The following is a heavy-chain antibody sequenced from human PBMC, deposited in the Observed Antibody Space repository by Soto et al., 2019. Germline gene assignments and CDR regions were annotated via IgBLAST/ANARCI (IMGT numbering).Heavy chain of an antibody. J-gene: IGHJ3*02. V-gene: IGHV5-51*01. CDR3: ARHSPRITMIVVAPSFDI. CDR1: GYTFSNYW. Sequence: GESLKISCKGSGYTFSNYWIDWVRQMPGKGLEWMGIIYPGDSYTNYSPSFQGHVTISADKSISTAYLQWSSLKASDTAMYYCARHSPRITMIVVAPSFDIWGQGTMVTVSS. D-gene: IGHD3-22*01. CDR2: IYPGDSYT.